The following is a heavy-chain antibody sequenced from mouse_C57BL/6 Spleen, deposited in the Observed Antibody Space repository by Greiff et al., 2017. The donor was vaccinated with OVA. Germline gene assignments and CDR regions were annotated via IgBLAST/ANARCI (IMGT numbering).Heavy chain of an antibody. CDR1: GYTFTSYW. Sequence: VQLQQSGAELVRPGSSVKLSCKASGYTFTSYWMHWVKQRPIQGLEWIGNIDPSDSETHYNQKFKDKATLTVDKSSSTAYMQLSSLTSEDSAIYYCARSLKDDDDEAFYYAMDYWGQGTSVTVSS. CDR3: ARSLKDDDDEAFYYAMDY. J-gene: IGHJ4*01. D-gene: IGHD2-4*01. CDR2: IDPSDSET. V-gene: IGHV1-52*01.